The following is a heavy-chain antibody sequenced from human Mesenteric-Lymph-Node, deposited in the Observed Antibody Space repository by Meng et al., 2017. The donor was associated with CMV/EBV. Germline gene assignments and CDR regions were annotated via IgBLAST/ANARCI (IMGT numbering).Heavy chain of an antibody. Sequence: ASVKVSCKASGYTFTNYLINWVRQAPGQGLEWMAWINPKNGVTNYAQKFQGRVTMTRDTSISTAYMEVTRLTSDDTAVYYCARGGDRGEEDFWGQGTLVTVSS. V-gene: IGHV1-2*02. CDR2: INPKNGVT. CDR3: ARGGDRGEEDF. D-gene: IGHD2-21*01. J-gene: IGHJ4*02. CDR1: GYTFTNYL.